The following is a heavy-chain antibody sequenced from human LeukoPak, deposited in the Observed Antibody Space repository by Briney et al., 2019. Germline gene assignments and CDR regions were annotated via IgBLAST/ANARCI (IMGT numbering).Heavy chain of an antibody. CDR1: GYSISSGYY. CDR3: ARTIFGVDTMRESYYYYMDV. D-gene: IGHD3-3*01. Sequence: SETLSLTCTVSGYSISSGYYWGWIRQPPGKGLEWIGSIYHSGSTYYNPSLKSRVTISVDTSKNQYSLKLSSVTAADTAVYYCARTIFGVDTMRESYYYYMDVWGKGTTVTVSS. V-gene: IGHV4-38-2*02. J-gene: IGHJ6*03. CDR2: IYHSGST.